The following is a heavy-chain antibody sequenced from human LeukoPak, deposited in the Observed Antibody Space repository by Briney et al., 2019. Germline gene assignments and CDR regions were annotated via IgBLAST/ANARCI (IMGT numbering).Heavy chain of an antibody. Sequence: GGSLRLSCAASGFTFSDYYMSWVRQAPGKGLEWVSTIYSGGNTYYADSVKGRFTFSRDSSKNTLYLLMNSLRAEDTAVYYCARGEWELFYYFDHWGQGTMVTVSS. CDR2: IYSGGNT. CDR1: GFTFSDYY. D-gene: IGHD1-26*01. J-gene: IGHJ4*02. V-gene: IGHV3-66*01. CDR3: ARGEWELFYYFDH.